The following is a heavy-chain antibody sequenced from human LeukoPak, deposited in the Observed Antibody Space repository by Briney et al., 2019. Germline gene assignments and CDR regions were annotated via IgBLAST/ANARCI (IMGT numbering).Heavy chain of an antibody. CDR2: IRSKANSYAT. V-gene: IGHV3-73*01. CDR1: GFTFSGSA. D-gene: IGHD4-17*01. CDR3: TRERYGDFDY. J-gene: IGHJ4*02. Sequence: GGSLRLSCASPGFTFSGSAMHWVRQASGKGLEWVGRIRSKANSYATAYAASVKGRFTISRDDSKNTVYLQMNSLKTEDTAVYYCTRERYGDFDYWGQGTLVTVSS.